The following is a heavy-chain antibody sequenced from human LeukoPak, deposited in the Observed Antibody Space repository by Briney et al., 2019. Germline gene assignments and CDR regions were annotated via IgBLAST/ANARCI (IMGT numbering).Heavy chain of an antibody. D-gene: IGHD5-18*01. CDR3: GRGPIQLWLHNGMDV. Sequence: GLSLRLSCTGFGFTFGDHAMAWVRQAPGKGLEWAGFIRSKTYGGTTEYAASVKGRFTISRADSISIAYLQMNSLKTEDTAVYYCGRGPIQLWLHNGMDVWGQGATVTVSS. CDR2: IRSKTYGGTT. J-gene: IGHJ6*02. V-gene: IGHV3-49*04. CDR1: GFTFGDHA.